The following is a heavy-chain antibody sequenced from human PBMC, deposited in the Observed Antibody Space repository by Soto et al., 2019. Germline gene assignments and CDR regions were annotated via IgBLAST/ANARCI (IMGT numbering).Heavy chain of an antibody. D-gene: IGHD3-22*01. CDR2: INPSGGST. Sequence: ASVKVSCKASGYTFTSYYMHWVRQAPGQGLEWMGIINPSGGSTSYAQKFQGRVTMTRDTSTSTVYMELSSLRSEDTAVYYCAILGNTYYYDSSGYPGASDYWGQGTLVTVSS. CDR3: AILGNTYYYDSSGYPGASDY. V-gene: IGHV1-46*01. CDR1: GYTFTSYY. J-gene: IGHJ4*02.